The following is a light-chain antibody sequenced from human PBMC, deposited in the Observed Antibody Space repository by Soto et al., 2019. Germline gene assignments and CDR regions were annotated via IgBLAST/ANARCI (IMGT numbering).Light chain of an antibody. J-gene: IGLJ2*01. CDR1: SGHGTYI. Sequence: QSVLTQSSSASASLGSSVKLTCTLSSGHGTYIIAWHQQQPGKAPLSLMKLESSGSYNKGSGVPDRFSGSSSGADRYLTISNLQFEDEADYYCETWDSNTRVFGGGTKLTVL. CDR2: LESSGSY. CDR3: ETWDSNTRV. V-gene: IGLV4-60*02.